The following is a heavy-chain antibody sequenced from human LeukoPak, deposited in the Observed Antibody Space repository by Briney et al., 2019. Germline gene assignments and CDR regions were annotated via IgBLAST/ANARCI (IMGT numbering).Heavy chain of an antibody. V-gene: IGHV3-23*01. CDR1: GFTFSSYA. Sequence: GGSLRLSCAASGFTFSSYAMSWVRQSPGKGLEWVSAISGSGGSTYYADSVKGRFTISRDNSKNTLYLQMNSLRAEDTAVYYCAKVNLDSSGWSFDYWGQGTLVTVSS. CDR3: AKVNLDSSGWSFDY. D-gene: IGHD6-19*01. CDR2: ISGSGGST. J-gene: IGHJ4*02.